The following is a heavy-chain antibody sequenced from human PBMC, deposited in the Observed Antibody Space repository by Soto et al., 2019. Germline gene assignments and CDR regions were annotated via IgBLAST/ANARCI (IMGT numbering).Heavy chain of an antibody. J-gene: IGHJ3*01. V-gene: IGHV3-23*01. Sequence: EVKLLESGGGLAQLGGSLRLSCVGSGFTFDSYAISWVRQAPGKGLQWISAISGNGAGTDYAHSVKGRFTISRDNSKNTVHLQMNSLRAEDTALYYCAKDTVGGYSFWSGYYSDGLDVWGQGTMVTVSS. CDR2: ISGNGAGT. D-gene: IGHD3-3*01. CDR3: AKDTVGGYSFWSGYYSDGLDV. CDR1: GFTFDSYA.